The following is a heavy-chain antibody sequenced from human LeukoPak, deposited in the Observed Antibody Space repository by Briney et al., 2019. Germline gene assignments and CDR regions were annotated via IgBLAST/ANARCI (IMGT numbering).Heavy chain of an antibody. Sequence: RGSLKLSCAASGFIFSDSPIHWVRQASGKGLEWVGRVKGKDDSYATGYAASVKGRFSISRDDSKNTAYLEMNSLKIEDTAVYFCTRQPKRTGTVDYWGQGTLVTVSS. CDR1: GFIFSDSP. V-gene: IGHV3-73*01. D-gene: IGHD3/OR15-3a*01. CDR2: VKGKDDSYAT. CDR3: TRQPKRTGTVDY. J-gene: IGHJ4*02.